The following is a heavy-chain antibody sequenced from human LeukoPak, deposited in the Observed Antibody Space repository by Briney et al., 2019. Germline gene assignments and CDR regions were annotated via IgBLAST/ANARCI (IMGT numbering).Heavy chain of an antibody. CDR2: ISAYNGNT. J-gene: IGHJ5*02. CDR1: GYTFASYG. D-gene: IGHD3-10*01. V-gene: IGHV1-18*01. Sequence: GASVKVSCKASGYTFASYGISWVRQAPGQGLEWMGWISAYNGNTNYAQKLQGRVTMTTDTSTTTAYMELRSLRSDDTAVYYCARDRLSIGVFDPWGQRTLVTVSS. CDR3: ARDRLSIGVFDP.